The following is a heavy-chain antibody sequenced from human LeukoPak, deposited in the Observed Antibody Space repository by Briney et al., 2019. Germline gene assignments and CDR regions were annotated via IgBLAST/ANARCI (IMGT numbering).Heavy chain of an antibody. CDR1: GFTFSSYA. V-gene: IGHV3-30-3*01. D-gene: IGHD1-1*01. CDR2: ISYDGSNK. Sequence: GRSLRLSCAASGFTFSSYAMHWVRQAPGKGLEWVAVISYDGSNKYYADSVKGRFTISRDNAKNSLYLQMNSLRAEDTALYYCAKSSLERRGAFDIWGQGTMVTVSS. CDR3: AKSSLERRGAFDI. J-gene: IGHJ3*02.